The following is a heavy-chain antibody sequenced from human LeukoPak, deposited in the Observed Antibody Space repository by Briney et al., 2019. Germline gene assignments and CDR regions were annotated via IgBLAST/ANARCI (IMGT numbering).Heavy chain of an antibody. V-gene: IGHV1-18*01. Sequence: ASVKVSCKASGYTFTSYGISWVRQAPGQGLEWMGWISAYNGNTNYAQKLQGRVTMTTDTSTSTAYMELRSLRSDDTAVYYCARRSGSYRYSDAFDIWGQGTMVTVSS. CDR3: ARRSGSYRYSDAFDI. CDR1: GYTFTSYG. J-gene: IGHJ3*02. D-gene: IGHD1-26*01. CDR2: ISAYNGNT.